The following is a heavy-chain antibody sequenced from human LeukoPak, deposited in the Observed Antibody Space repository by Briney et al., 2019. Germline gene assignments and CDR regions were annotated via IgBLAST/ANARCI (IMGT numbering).Heavy chain of an antibody. CDR1: GYTFTNYD. Sequence: ASVKVFCKASGYTFTNYDINWVRQATGQGLEWMGWMNPNSGKAGYAHKFQGRVTITRNPSITTAYMELSSLRSEDTAVYYCARRNFDWFDPWGQGTLVTVSS. CDR2: MNPNSGKA. CDR3: ARRNFDWFDP. J-gene: IGHJ5*02. V-gene: IGHV1-8*03.